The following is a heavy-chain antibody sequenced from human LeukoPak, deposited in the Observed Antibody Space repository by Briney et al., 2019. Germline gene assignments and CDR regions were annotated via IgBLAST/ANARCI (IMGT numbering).Heavy chain of an antibody. CDR1: GFTFDDYA. V-gene: IGHV3-9*01. CDR2: ISWNSGSI. Sequence: GGSLRLSCAASGFTFDDYAMHWVRQAPGKGLEWVSGISWNSGSIGYADSVKGRFTISRDNSKNTLYLQMNSLRAEDTAVYYCAKDEGRWGQGTLVTVSS. CDR3: AKDEGR. J-gene: IGHJ4*02.